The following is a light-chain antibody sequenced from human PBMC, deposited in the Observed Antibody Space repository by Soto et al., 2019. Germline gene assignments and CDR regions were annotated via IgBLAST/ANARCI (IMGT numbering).Light chain of an antibody. V-gene: IGKV3-20*01. J-gene: IGKJ5*01. CDR1: QSVINNY. CDR2: GAS. CDR3: QQLFDSPIT. Sequence: EILLTPSPCTLSLSPAERTTLSCMGIQSVINNYLAWYRQKPGQAPSLLIYGASNRATGIPDRFSATVSGTEFSLTITSLQPEDFATYYCQQLFDSPITFGQGTRLEIK.